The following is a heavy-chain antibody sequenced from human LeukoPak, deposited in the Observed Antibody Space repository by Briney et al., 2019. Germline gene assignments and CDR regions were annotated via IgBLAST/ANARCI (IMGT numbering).Heavy chain of an antibody. CDR3: ARDDNWNDKPFDH. CDR2: ISTSSIFI. V-gene: IGHV3-21*01. Sequence: GGSLRLSCAASGFTLSYYTMNWVRQAPGKGLEWVSSISTSSIFIHYADSVKGRFTISRDNANNSLYLQMNSLRAEDTALYYCARDDNWNDKPFDHWGQGVLVTVSS. CDR1: GFTLSYYT. D-gene: IGHD1-20*01. J-gene: IGHJ4*02.